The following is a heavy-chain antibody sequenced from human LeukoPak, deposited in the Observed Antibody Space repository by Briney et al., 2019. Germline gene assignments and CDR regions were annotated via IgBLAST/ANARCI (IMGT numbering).Heavy chain of an antibody. CDR3: ARVLGYCSSTSCYGGPDYYGMDV. CDR1: GGSISSYY. V-gene: IGHV4-59*01. D-gene: IGHD2-2*01. J-gene: IGHJ6*04. CDR2: IYYSGST. Sequence: SETLSLTCTVSGGSISSYYWSWIRQPTGKGLEWIGYIYYSGSTNYNPSLKSRVTISVDTSKNQFSLKLSSVTAADTAVYYCARVLGYCSSTSCYGGPDYYGMDVWGKGTTVTVSS.